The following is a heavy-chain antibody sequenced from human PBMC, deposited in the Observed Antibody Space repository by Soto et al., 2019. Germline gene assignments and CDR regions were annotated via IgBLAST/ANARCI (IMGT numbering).Heavy chain of an antibody. Sequence: PSETLSLTCTVSGGSISSGDYYWSWIRQPPGKGLEWIGYIYYSGSTYYNPSLKSRVTISVDTSKNQFSLKLSSVTAADKAVYYCARDRRGLGMDVWGQGTTVTVSS. D-gene: IGHD5-12*01. CDR1: GGSISSGDYY. V-gene: IGHV4-30-4*01. CDR3: ARDRRGLGMDV. CDR2: IYYSGST. J-gene: IGHJ6*02.